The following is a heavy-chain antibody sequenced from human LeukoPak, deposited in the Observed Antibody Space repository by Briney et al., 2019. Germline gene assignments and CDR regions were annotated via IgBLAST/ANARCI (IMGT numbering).Heavy chain of an antibody. Sequence: SENLSLTCTVSGGSISSGGYYWSWIRQHPGKGLEWIGYIYYSGSTYYNPSLKSRVTISVDTSKNQFSLKLSSVTAADTAVYYCARVFRDSRTDYWGQGTLVTVSS. CDR3: ARVFRDSRTDY. D-gene: IGHD3-22*01. V-gene: IGHV4-31*03. CDR2: IYYSGST. CDR1: GGSISSGGYY. J-gene: IGHJ4*02.